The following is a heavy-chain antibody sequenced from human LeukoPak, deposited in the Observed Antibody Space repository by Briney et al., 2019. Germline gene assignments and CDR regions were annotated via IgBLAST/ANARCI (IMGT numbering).Heavy chain of an antibody. D-gene: IGHD6-19*01. CDR3: ARVAVAGTGPYFDY. V-gene: IGHV1-2*02. CDR1: GYTFTGYY. Sequence: RGASVKVSCKASGYTFTGYYMHWVRQAPGQGPEWMGWINPNSGGTNYAQKFQGRVTMTRDTSISTAYVELSRLRSDDTAVYYCARVAVAGTGPYFDYWGQGTLVTVSS. CDR2: INPNSGGT. J-gene: IGHJ4*02.